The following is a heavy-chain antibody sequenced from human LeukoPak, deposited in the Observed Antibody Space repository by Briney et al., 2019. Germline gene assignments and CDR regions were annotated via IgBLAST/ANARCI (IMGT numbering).Heavy chain of an antibody. V-gene: IGHV3-48*01. D-gene: IGHD2-2*01. CDR1: GFTFSSYS. CDR3: ARGYCSSTSCPKSEGTAY. CDR2: ISSSSSTI. J-gene: IGHJ4*02. Sequence: GGSLRLSCAASGFTFSSYSMNWVRQAPGKGLEWVSYISSSSSTIYYADSVKGRFTISRDNAKNSLYLQMNSLRAEDTAVYYCARGYCSSTSCPKSEGTAYWGQGTLVTVSS.